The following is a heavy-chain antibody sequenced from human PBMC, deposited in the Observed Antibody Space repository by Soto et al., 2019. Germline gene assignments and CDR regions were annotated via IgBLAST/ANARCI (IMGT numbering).Heavy chain of an antibody. V-gene: IGHV1-3*01. J-gene: IGHJ3*02. Sequence: ASVKVSGKASGYTFTSYAMHWVRQAPGQRLEWMGWINAGNGNTKYSQKFQGRVTITRDTSASTAYMELSSLRSEDTAVYYCAADGNGAAFDIWGQGTMVTVSS. CDR3: AADGNGAAFDI. D-gene: IGHD2-15*01. CDR1: GYTFTSYA. CDR2: INAGNGNT.